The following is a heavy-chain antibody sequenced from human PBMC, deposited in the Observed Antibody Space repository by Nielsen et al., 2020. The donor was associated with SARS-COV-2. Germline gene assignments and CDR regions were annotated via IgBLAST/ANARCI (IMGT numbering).Heavy chain of an antibody. CDR2: IFYRGNT. J-gene: IGHJ4*02. D-gene: IGHD5-18*01. CDR1: GGSISSGSHY. V-gene: IGHV4-61*01. Sequence: SETLSLTCIVSGGSISSGSHYWSWIRQPPGKGLEWIGYIFYRGNTNYNPSLKSRVTISVDTSKNQFSLKVNSVTAADTAVYYCARLAVYGYPFFDYWGQGTLVTVSS. CDR3: ARLAVYGYPFFDY.